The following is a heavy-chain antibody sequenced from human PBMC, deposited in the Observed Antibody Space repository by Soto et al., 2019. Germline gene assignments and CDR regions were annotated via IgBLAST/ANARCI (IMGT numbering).Heavy chain of an antibody. CDR2: ISAYNGNT. D-gene: IGHD6-13*01. CDR1: GYTFTSYG. V-gene: IGHV1-18*01. J-gene: IGHJ4*02. Sequence: ASVKASCKASGYTFTSYGMSWVRQAPGQGLEWMGWISAYNGNTNYAQKLQGRVTMTTDTSTSTAYMELRSLRSDDTAVYYCARDRYSSSWFLIDYWGQGTLVTVSS. CDR3: ARDRYSSSWFLIDY.